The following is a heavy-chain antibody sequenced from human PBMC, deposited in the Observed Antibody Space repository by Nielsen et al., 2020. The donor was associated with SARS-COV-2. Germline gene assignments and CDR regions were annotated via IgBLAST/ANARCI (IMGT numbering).Heavy chain of an antibody. CDR2: INHSGST. D-gene: IGHD5-18*01. CDR1: GGSFSGYY. J-gene: IGHJ4*02. Sequence: SETLSLTCAVYGGSFSGYYWSWIRQPPGKGLEWIGEINHSGSTNYNPSLKSRVTISVDTSKNQFSLKLSSVTAADTAVYYCARDRTRWGYGPYFDYWGQGTLVTVSS. V-gene: IGHV4-34*01. CDR3: ARDRTRWGYGPYFDY.